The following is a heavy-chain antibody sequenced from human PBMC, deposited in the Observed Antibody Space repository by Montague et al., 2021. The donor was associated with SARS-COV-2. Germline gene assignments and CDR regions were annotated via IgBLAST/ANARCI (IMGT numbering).Heavy chain of an antibody. J-gene: IGHJ6*02. CDR1: GFTFSRYA. CDR3: ARDDYDSRSRCLDV. CDR2: ISYDGSNK. D-gene: IGHD3-22*01. V-gene: IGHV3-30*04. Sequence: SLRLSCAASGFTFSRYAMHWVRQAPGKGLEWVAVISYDGSNKYYADSVKGRFTISRDNSKNTLYLQMNSLRAEDTAVYYCARDDYDSRSRCLDVWGQGTTVTVSS.